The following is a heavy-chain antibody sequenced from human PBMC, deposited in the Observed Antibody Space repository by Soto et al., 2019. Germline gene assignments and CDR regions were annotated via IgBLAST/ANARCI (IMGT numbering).Heavy chain of an antibody. CDR1: GGSIISGCYY. CDR2: IYYSGST. D-gene: IGHD3-3*01. CDR3: ASLVWSGYYINWFDP. J-gene: IGHJ5*02. V-gene: IGHV4-31*03. Sequence: SETLSLTCTVSGGSIISGCYYWSWIRQHPGKGLEWIGYIYYSGSTYYNPSLKSRVTISVDTSKNQFSLKLSSVTAADTAVYYCASLVWSGYYINWFDPGGQGTLVNVSS.